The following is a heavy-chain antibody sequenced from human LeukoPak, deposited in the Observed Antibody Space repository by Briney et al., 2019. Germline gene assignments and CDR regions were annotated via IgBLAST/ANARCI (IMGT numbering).Heavy chain of an antibody. V-gene: IGHV3-74*01. CDR3: ASGYYSTSEGGNGY. CDR2: IDSDGSTT. Sequence: WGSLTLSCAASGFTFSDYWMHWVRQAPGKGLVWVSRIDSDGSTTNYADSVKGRFTISRDNAKNTLYLQMNSLRAEDTAVYYCASGYYSTSEGGNGYWGQGTLVTVSS. J-gene: IGHJ4*02. CDR1: GFTFSDYW. D-gene: IGHD2/OR15-2a*01.